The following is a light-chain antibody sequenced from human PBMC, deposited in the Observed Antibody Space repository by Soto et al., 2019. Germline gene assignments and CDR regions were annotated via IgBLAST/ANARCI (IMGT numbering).Light chain of an antibody. V-gene: IGKV3-15*01. CDR2: DAS. J-gene: IGKJ2*01. CDR3: HQYNSWPPGT. Sequence: EIVLTQSPGTLSLSPGEISTLSCRSSQSVSSSFLAWYQQKPGQAPRLLISDASTRATGIPARFSGSGSGTEFTLTISSLQSEDFALYYCHQYNSWPPGTFGQGTKVDIK. CDR1: QSVSSS.